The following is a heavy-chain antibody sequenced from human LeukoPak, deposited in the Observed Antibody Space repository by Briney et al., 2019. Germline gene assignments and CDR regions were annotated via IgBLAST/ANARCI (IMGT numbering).Heavy chain of an antibody. CDR3: ARIYDECFDY. J-gene: IGHJ4*02. Sequence: PGGSLRLSCAASGFTFSTYDMNWVRQAPGKGLEWVSHISTTGTTVYYADAVKGRFTISRDNAKNSLYLQMNSLRAEDTAVYYCARIYDECFDYWGQGTLVTVSS. V-gene: IGHV3-48*03. CDR2: ISTTGTTV. D-gene: IGHD3-16*01. CDR1: GFTFSTYD.